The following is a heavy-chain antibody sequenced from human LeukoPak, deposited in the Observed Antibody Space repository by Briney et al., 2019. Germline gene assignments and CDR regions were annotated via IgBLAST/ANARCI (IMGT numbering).Heavy chain of an antibody. V-gene: IGHV3-23*01. CDR2: VSASGGNT. D-gene: IGHD3-22*01. J-gene: IGHJ4*02. CDR1: GFTFSSYA. CDR3: GKGLYHDYSGVGDY. Sequence: GGSLRLSCAASGFTFSSYAMSWVRQAPGKGLEWVSAVSASGGNTYYADSVKGRFTISRDNSKNTLYLQVNSLRAEDTAVYYCGKGLYHDYSGVGDYWGQGTLVTVSS.